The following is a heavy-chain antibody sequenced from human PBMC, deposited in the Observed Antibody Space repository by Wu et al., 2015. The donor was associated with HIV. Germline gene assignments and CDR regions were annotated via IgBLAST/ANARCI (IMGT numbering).Heavy chain of an antibody. CDR3: ARRLTLAGSPFDS. CDR2: IRVNNGNA. CDR1: GYAFSNSA. Sequence: QIQLAQSGPEMKKPGASVKVSCTASGYAFSNSALSWVRQAPGRGPETLGYIRVNNGNANYAQNVQGRVSMTTDTFTDTAYLELKSLRPDDTAIYYCARRLTLAGSPFDSWGQGTLVTVSS. V-gene: IGHV1-18*01. D-gene: IGHD6-19*01. J-gene: IGHJ4*02.